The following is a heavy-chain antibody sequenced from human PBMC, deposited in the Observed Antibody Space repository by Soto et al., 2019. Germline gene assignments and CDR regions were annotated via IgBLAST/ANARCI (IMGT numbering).Heavy chain of an antibody. CDR2: VRGDNGHT. D-gene: IGHD2-15*01. J-gene: IGHJ5*02. CDR3: ARDLGYCRSGTCYREWFDP. Sequence: QVQLVQSGAEVKKPGASVKVSCKASGYTFTTHGISWVRQVPGQGLEWMGWVRGDNGHTNYAQSLQGRVTMTTDTSTNTAYMGLRGLRSDDTAVYYLARDLGYCRSGTCYREWFDPWGQGTLVTVSS. CDR1: GYTFTTHG. V-gene: IGHV1-18*01.